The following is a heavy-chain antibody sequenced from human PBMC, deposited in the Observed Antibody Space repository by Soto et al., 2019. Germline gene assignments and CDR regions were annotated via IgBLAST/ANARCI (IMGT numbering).Heavy chain of an antibody. CDR1: GGTSGNTP. CDR2: IVPLFGTA. CDR3: ARDGDPGYSFWSGPLGGGRFDP. D-gene: IGHD3-3*01. V-gene: IGHV1-69*12. Sequence: QVQLVQSGAEVKDPGPSVNVWGKPFGGTSGNTPVPGLRQAPGQGLEWLGGIVPLFGTANYAQKFRGRVMITADESTSTAYMDLSSLRSDDTAIYYCARDGDPGYSFWSGPLGGGRFDPWGQGTLVTVSS. J-gene: IGHJ5*02.